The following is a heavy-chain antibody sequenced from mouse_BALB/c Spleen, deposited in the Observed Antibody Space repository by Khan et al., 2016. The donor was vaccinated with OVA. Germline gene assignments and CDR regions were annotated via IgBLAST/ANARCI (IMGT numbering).Heavy chain of an antibody. CDR1: GFTFSSYG. J-gene: IGHJ2*01. CDR2: INSNGGST. V-gene: IGHV5-6-3*01. Sequence: EVELVESGGGLVQPGGSLKLSCAASGFTFSSYGMSWVRQTPDKRLELVATINSNGGSTYYPDSVKGRFTFSRDNAKNTLYLQMSSLKSEDTAMYYCARMARTINWGQGTTLTVSS. CDR3: ARMARTIN.